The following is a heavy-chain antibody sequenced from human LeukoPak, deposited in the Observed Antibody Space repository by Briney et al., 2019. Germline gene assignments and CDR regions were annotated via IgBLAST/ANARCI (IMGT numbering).Heavy chain of an antibody. CDR1: GLTFSNYA. V-gene: IGHV3-23*01. J-gene: IGHJ4*02. CDR2: ISNSGGRT. Sequence: PGGSLRLSCAASGLTFSNYAVGWVRQAPGRGLEWVSAISNSGGRTYYADSVKGRFTISRDNSKNTLYLQMNSLRDDDAGVYYCAKRMGYDFGHFDYWGQGAPVTVSS. CDR3: AKRMGYDFGHFDY. D-gene: IGHD2/OR15-2a*01.